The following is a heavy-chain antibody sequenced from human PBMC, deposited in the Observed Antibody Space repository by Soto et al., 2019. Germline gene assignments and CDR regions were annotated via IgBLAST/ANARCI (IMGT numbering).Heavy chain of an antibody. CDR2: IYWDDDK. CDR3: ARVTKGHCSGGSCYSSGLDP. J-gene: IGHJ5*02. CDR1: GFSLSTSGVG. Sequence: SGPTLVKPTQTLTLTCTFSGFSLSTSGVGVGWIRQPPGKALEWLALIYWDDDKRYSPSLKSRLTITKDTSKNQVVLTMTNMDPVDTATYYCARVTKGHCSGGSCYSSGLDPWGQGTLVTVSS. V-gene: IGHV2-5*02. D-gene: IGHD2-15*01.